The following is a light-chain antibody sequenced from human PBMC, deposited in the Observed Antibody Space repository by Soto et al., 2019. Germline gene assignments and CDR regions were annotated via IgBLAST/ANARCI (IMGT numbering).Light chain of an antibody. J-gene: IGLJ2*01. V-gene: IGLV2-14*01. CDR3: SSYTSSSTLV. Sequence: QSALTQPPSASGSPGMSVTLSCSGTDNDVGRYDYVSWYQQHPGKAPKLMIYEVSNRPSGVSNRFSGSKSGNTASLTISGLQPEDEADYYCSSYTSSSTLVFGGGTQLTVL. CDR1: DNDVGRYDY. CDR2: EVS.